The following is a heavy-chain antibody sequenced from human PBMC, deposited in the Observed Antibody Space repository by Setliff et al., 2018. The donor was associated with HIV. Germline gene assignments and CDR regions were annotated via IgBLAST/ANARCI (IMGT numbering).Heavy chain of an antibody. Sequence: ASVKVSCKASGYIPTTYAMHCVRQDPGQRLEWMGWINAGNCNTKYSQKFQGRVTISRDTSASTAYIELSSLRSEDMTVYYCARAPLVLTGTTVVNIDYWDQGCLLAASS. CDR2: INAGNCNT. CDR3: ARAPLVLTGTTVVNIDY. D-gene: IGHD1-7*01. V-gene: IGHV1-3*01. CDR1: GYIPTTYA. J-gene: IGHJ4*02.